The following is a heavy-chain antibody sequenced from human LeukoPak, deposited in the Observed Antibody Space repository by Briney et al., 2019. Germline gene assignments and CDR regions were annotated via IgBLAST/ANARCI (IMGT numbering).Heavy chain of an antibody. CDR1: GGSINSGSHY. Sequence: SETLSLTCTVSGGSINSGSHYWTWIRQPAGKGLGYIGRVYSSGRTDSNPSLRSRLTMSVDTSKNQLSLRLSSGTPAHTSVYYCARLARFGQLLPYFYYMDLWGKGTTVTVSS. CDR2: VYSSGRT. J-gene: IGHJ6*03. D-gene: IGHD2-2*01. CDR3: ARLARFGQLLPYFYYMDL. V-gene: IGHV4-61*02.